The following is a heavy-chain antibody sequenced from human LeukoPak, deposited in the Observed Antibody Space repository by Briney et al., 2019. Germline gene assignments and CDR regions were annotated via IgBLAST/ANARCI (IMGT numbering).Heavy chain of an antibody. Sequence: PGGSLRLSCAASGFTLSSYAMSWVRQAPGKGLEWVSAISGSGGSTYYADSVKGRFTISRDNSKNTLYLQMKSLRAEDTAVYYCAKGGGYEAQYYYYYLDVWGKGTTVTISS. D-gene: IGHD5-12*01. CDR1: GFTLSSYA. J-gene: IGHJ6*03. CDR2: ISGSGGST. V-gene: IGHV3-23*01. CDR3: AKGGGYEAQYYYYYLDV.